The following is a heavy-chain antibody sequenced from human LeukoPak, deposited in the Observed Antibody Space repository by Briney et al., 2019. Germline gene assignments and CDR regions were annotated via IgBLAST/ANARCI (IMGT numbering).Heavy chain of an antibody. J-gene: IGHJ4*02. D-gene: IGHD3-10*01. Sequence: GESLKISCKGSGYSFTSYWIGWVRQMPGKGLEWMGIIYPGDSDTRYSPSFQGQVTISADKSISTAYLQWSSLKASDTAMYYCARVKPGTYCYGSGIDYWGQGTLVTVSS. V-gene: IGHV5-51*01. CDR2: IYPGDSDT. CDR1: GYSFTSYW. CDR3: ARVKPGTYCYGSGIDY.